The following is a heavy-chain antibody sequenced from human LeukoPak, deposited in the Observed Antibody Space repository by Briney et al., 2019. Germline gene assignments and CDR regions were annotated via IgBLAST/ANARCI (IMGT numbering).Heavy chain of an antibody. CDR2: IYTSGST. CDR3: ARVSYYYDSSGYCFDY. V-gene: IGHV4-4*07. CDR1: GGSTSSYY. Sequence: SETLSLTCTVSGGSTSSYYWSWIRQPAGKGLEWIGRIYTSGSTNYNPSLKSRVTISVDKSKNQFSLKLSSVTAADTAVYYCARVSYYYDSSGYCFDYWGQGTLVTVSS. D-gene: IGHD3-22*01. J-gene: IGHJ4*02.